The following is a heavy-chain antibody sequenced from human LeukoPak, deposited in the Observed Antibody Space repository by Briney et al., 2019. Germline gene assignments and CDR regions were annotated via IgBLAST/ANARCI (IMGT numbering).Heavy chain of an antibody. D-gene: IGHD5-18*01. V-gene: IGHV3-33*01. Sequence: PGGSLRLSCAASGFTFSNHGMHWVRQAPGKGLEWVAVIWHDGSNKYYADSVKGRFTISRDNPKNTLYLQMNSLRVEDTAVYYCARGNGYNFGYLDYWGQGTLVTVSS. CDR1: GFTFSNHG. CDR2: IWHDGSNK. CDR3: ARGNGYNFGYLDY. J-gene: IGHJ4*02.